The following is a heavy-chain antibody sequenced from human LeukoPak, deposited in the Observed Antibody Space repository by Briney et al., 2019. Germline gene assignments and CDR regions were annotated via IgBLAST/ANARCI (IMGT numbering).Heavy chain of an antibody. Sequence: PSETLSLTCAVYGGSFSGYYWSWLRQPPGKGREWIGEINHSGSTNYNPSLKSRVTISVDTSKNQFSLKLSSVTAADTAVYYCASRIAVAETDYYYYGMDVWGQGTTVTVSS. CDR3: ASRIAVAETDYYYYGMDV. J-gene: IGHJ6*02. CDR2: INHSGST. D-gene: IGHD6-19*01. V-gene: IGHV4-34*01. CDR1: GGSFSGYY.